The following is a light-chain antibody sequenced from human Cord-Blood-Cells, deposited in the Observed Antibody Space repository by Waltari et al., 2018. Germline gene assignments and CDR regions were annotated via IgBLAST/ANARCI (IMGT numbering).Light chain of an antibody. CDR1: SSDVGGYNY. Sequence: QSALTQPASVSGSPGQSITISCTGTSSDVGGYNYVSWYQPHPGKAPKLMIYDVSKRPSGVSKRFSGSKSGNTASLTISGLQAEDEADYYCSSYTSSSTFVFGTGTKVTVL. J-gene: IGLJ1*01. CDR3: SSYTSSSTFV. CDR2: DVS. V-gene: IGLV2-14*01.